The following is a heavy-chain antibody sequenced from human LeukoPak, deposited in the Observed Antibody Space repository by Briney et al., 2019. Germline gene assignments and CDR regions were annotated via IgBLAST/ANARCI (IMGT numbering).Heavy chain of an antibody. Sequence: ASVKVSCKASGYTFKNYDINWVRQATGQGLEWMGWMNPNSGNTGFAQKFQDRVSMTRDTSINTAYMELTSLRSGDTAVYYCARATPGGLHGYSFDYWGQGSVVTVYS. CDR3: ARATPGGLHGYSFDY. CDR1: GYTFKNYD. J-gene: IGHJ4*02. D-gene: IGHD5-24*01. CDR2: MNPNSGNT. V-gene: IGHV1-8*02.